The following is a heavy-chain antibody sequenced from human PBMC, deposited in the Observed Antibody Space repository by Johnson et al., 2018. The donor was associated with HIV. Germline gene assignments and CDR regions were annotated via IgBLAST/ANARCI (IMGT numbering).Heavy chain of an antibody. CDR3: AERSPILRAFDI. Sequence: VQLVESGGSVVRPGGSLRLSCAASGFTFSSYWMSWVRQAPGKGLEWVANIKQAGSEKSYVDSVKGRFTISRDNAKNSRYLQMNSLRAEDTAVYYCAERSPILRAFDIWGQGTMVTVSS. CDR1: GFTFSSYW. CDR2: IKQAGSEK. J-gene: IGHJ3*02. V-gene: IGHV3-7*05.